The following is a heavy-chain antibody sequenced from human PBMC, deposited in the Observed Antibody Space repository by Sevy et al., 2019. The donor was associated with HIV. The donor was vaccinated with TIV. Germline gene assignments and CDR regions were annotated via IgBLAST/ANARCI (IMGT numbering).Heavy chain of an antibody. D-gene: IGHD3-3*01. CDR1: GFTFSTYA. CDR2: ISGNTNNA. Sequence: GGSLRLSCAASGFTFSTYAMHWVRQAPGKGLEYVSAISGNTNNAYYGNSVRGRFTISRDNSKNTLYLEMDSLRAEDTAVYYCAGATFWSGWYFDYWGQGTLVTVSS. CDR3: AGATFWSGWYFDY. J-gene: IGHJ4*02. V-gene: IGHV3-64*01.